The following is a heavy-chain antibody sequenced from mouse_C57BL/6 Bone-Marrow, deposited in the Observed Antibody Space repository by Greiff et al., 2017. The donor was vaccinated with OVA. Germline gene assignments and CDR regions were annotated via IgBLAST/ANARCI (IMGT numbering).Heavy chain of an antibody. CDR3: ATDSSGYGDYYAMDY. D-gene: IGHD3-2*02. CDR2: IHPSDSDT. J-gene: IGHJ4*01. CDR1: GYTFTSYW. V-gene: IGHV1-74*01. Sequence: QVQLQQPGAELVKPGASVKVSCKASGYTFTSYWMHWVKQRPGQGLEWIGRIHPSDSDTNYNQKFKGKAPLTVDKSSSPAYMQLSSLTSEDSAVYYCATDSSGYGDYYAMDYWGQGTSVTVSS.